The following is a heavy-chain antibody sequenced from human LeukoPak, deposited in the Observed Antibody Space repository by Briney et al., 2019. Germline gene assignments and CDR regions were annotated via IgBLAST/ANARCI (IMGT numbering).Heavy chain of an antibody. D-gene: IGHD3-9*01. V-gene: IGHV1-18*01. Sequence: ASVKASCKASGYTVTSYGISWVRQAPGQGLEWMGWISAYNGNTNYAQKLQGRVTMTTDTSTSTVYMELRSLRTDVTAVYYCAREELRYFDWLLENYYYYYGMDVWGQGTTVTVSS. CDR2: ISAYNGNT. CDR1: GYTVTSYG. J-gene: IGHJ6*02. CDR3: AREELRYFDWLLENYYYYYGMDV.